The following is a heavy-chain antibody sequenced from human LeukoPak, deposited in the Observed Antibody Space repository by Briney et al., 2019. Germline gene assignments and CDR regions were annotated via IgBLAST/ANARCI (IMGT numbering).Heavy chain of an antibody. CDR1: GFTFSSYW. CDR3: VKDWGYSSGQPH. CDR2: INSDGSST. V-gene: IGHV3-74*01. Sequence: GGSLRLSCAASGFTFSSYWMHWVRQAPGKGLVWVSRINSDGSSTSYADSVKGRFTISRDNAKNTLYLQMNSLRADDTALYYCVKDWGYSSGQPHWGQGTLVTVSS. J-gene: IGHJ4*02. D-gene: IGHD6-19*01.